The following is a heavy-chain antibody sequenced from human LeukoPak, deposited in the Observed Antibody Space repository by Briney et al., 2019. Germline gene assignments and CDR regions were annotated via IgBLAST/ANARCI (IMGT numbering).Heavy chain of an antibody. V-gene: IGHV5-51*01. CDR1: GYSFTTYW. Sequence: GESLKISCEGSGYSFTTYWIGWVRQMPGKGLEWMGIIYPGDSDTRYSPSYQGQVTISADKSINTAYLQWSSLKASDTAMYYCARSTGLFGAFDIWGQGTMVTVSS. CDR3: ARSTGLFGAFDI. J-gene: IGHJ3*02. CDR2: IYPGDSDT. D-gene: IGHD3-16*01.